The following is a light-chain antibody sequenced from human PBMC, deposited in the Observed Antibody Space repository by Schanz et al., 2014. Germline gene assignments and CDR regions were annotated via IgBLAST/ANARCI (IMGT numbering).Light chain of an antibody. J-gene: IGKJ4*01. CDR3: QQYGVSPLT. Sequence: EIVMTQSPATLSLSPGERATLSCRASQSVSSSYLAWYQQKPGQAPRLLIYAASTRATGIPARFSGSGSGTDFTLTISRLEPEDFALYYCQQYGVSPLTFGGGTKVEVK. V-gene: IGKV3-20*01. CDR1: QSVSSSY. CDR2: AAS.